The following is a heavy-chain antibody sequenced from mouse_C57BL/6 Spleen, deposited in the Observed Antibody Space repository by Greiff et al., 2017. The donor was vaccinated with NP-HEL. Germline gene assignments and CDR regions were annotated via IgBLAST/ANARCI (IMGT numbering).Heavy chain of an antibody. Sequence: QVQLQQPGTELVKPGASVKLSCKASGYTFTSYWMHWVKQRPGQGLEWIGNINPSNGGTNYNEKFKSKATLTVDKSSSTAYMQLSSLTSEDSAVYYCARGDIYYYGSSYNDAMDYWGQGTSVTVSS. CDR2: INPSNGGT. CDR1: GYTFTSYW. CDR3: ARGDIYYYGSSYNDAMDY. J-gene: IGHJ4*01. D-gene: IGHD1-1*01. V-gene: IGHV1-53*01.